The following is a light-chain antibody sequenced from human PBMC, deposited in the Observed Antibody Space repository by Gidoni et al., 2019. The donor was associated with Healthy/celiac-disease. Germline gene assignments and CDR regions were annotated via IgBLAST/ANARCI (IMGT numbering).Light chain of an antibody. V-gene: IGKV1-39*01. J-gene: IGKJ1*01. CDR1: QSISSY. Sequence: DIQMTQSPSSLSASVGDRVTITCRASQSISSYLNWYQQKPGKAPKLLIYAASSLQSGVPSRFSGSGSGTDFTLTISSLQPEDFATYYCQQSYGTPWTFXXXTKVEIK. CDR3: QQSYGTPWT. CDR2: AAS.